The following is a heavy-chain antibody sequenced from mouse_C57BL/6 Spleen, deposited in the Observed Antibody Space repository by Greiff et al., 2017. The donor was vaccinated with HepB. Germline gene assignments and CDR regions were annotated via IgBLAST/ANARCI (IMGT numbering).Heavy chain of an antibody. CDR3: ARADGYAMDY. V-gene: IGHV1-66*01. CDR1: GYSFTSYY. CDR2: IYPGSGNT. Sequence: VQLQQSGPELVKPGASVKISCKASGYSFTSYYIHWVKQRPGQGLEWSGWIYPGSGNTKYNEKFKGKATLTADTSSSTAYMQLSSLTSEDSAVYYCARADGYAMDYWGQGTSVTVSS. J-gene: IGHJ4*01.